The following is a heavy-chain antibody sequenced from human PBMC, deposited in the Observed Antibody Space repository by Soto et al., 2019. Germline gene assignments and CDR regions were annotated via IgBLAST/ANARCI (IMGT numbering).Heavy chain of an antibody. V-gene: IGHV3-23*01. CDR3: AKDPPWTVGPLAMDV. D-gene: IGHD2-2*01. CDR1: GFTFSNHA. J-gene: IGHJ6*02. CDR2: FSGSGGNV. Sequence: EVQLLESGGGLVQPGGSLRLSCVASGFTFSNHAMSWVRQAPGKGLEWVSTFSGSGGNVYYAESVKGRLTISRDDSKNSLYLHMNSLRVEDTAVYYCAKDPPWTVGPLAMDVWGQGTTVTVSS.